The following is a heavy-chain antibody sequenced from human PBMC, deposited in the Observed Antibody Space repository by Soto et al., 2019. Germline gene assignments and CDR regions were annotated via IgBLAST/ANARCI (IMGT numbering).Heavy chain of an antibody. CDR2: FYYSGST. CDR1: GGSISSGDYY. V-gene: IGHV4-30-4*01. D-gene: IGHD3-22*01. CDR3: ARESLVFGGVVVITGRGGAFDI. J-gene: IGHJ3*02. Sequence: QVQLQESGPGLVKPSQTLSLTCTVSGGSISSGDYYWSWIRQPPGKGLEWIGYFYYSGSTYYNPSLKSRVTISVDTSKNQFSLKLSSVTAADTAVYYCARESLVFGGVVVITGRGGAFDIWGQGTMVTVSS.